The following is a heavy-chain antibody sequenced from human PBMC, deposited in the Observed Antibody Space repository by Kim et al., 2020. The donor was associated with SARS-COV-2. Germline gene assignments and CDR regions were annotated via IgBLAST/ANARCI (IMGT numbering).Heavy chain of an antibody. D-gene: IGHD3-22*01. Sequence: GVSLRLSCAASGFTFSSYAMSWVRQAPGKGLEWVSAISGSGGSTYYADSVKGRFTISRDNSKNTLYLQMNSLRAEGTAVYYCAKGYYYDSSGYYVGEISDYWGQGTLVTVSS. V-gene: IGHV3-23*01. J-gene: IGHJ4*02. CDR3: AKGYYYDSSGYYVGEISDY. CDR2: ISGSGGST. CDR1: GFTFSSYA.